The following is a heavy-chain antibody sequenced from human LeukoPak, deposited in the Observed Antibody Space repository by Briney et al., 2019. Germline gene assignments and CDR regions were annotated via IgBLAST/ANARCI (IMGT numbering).Heavy chain of an antibody. CDR2: IYYSGST. CDR1: GGSISSYY. D-gene: IGHD1-1*01. V-gene: IGHV4-59*01. J-gene: IGHJ6*03. CDR3: ATALGTTGIRPRYYYYYMDV. Sequence: KPSETLSLTCTVSGGSISSYYWSWIRQPPGKGLEWIGYIYYSGSTNYNPSLKSRVNISVDTSKNQFSLKLSSVTAADTAVYYCATALGTTGIRPRYYYYYMDVWGKGTTVTVSS.